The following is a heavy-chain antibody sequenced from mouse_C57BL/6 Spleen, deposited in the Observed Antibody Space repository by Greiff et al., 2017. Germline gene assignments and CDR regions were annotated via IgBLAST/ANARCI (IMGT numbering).Heavy chain of an antibody. V-gene: IGHV1-55*01. CDR2: NYPGSGST. CDR3: ARIYYYGSEGYYYAMDY. J-gene: IGHJ4*01. D-gene: IGHD1-1*01. Sequence: QVQLQQPGAELVKPGASVKMSCKASGYTFTSYWITWVKQRPGQGLEWIGDNYPGSGSTNYNEKFKSKATLTVDTSSSTAYMQLSSLTSEDSAVYYCARIYYYGSEGYYYAMDYWGQGTSVTVSS. CDR1: GYTFTSYW.